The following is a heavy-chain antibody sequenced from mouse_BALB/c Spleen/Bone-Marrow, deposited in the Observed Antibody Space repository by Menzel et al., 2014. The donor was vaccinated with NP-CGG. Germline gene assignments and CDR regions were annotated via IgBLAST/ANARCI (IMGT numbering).Heavy chain of an antibody. CDR3: ARRFGNSPRDSAMVN. D-gene: IGHD2-1*01. J-gene: IGHJ4*01. CDR2: VDPANGNT. V-gene: IGHV14-3*02. CDR1: GFNIKDTY. Sequence: EVQLQQSGADLVKPGASVKLSCTASGFNIKDTYIHWVKQRPERGLEWIGRVDPANGNTKYAPKFQGKATITADTSSNTAYLRLSSLTSEDTAVYYCARRFGNSPRDSAMVNWGRGTSVTVSS.